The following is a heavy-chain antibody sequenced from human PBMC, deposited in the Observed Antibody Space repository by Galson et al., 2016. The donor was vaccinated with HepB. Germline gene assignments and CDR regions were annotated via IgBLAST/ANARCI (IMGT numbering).Heavy chain of an antibody. J-gene: IGHJ5*02. CDR3: TKDRGRVGAAGWFDP. CDR2: IKSKTDGGTP. Sequence: SLRLSCAASGFTFSDTWMSWVRQAPGKGLEWVGRIKSKTDGGTPDYAAPVKGRFTISRDDSRNTLYLQMNSLKTEDTAAYYCTKDRGRVGAAGWFDPWGQGTLVTVSS. V-gene: IGHV3-15*01. D-gene: IGHD1-26*01. CDR1: GFTFSDTW.